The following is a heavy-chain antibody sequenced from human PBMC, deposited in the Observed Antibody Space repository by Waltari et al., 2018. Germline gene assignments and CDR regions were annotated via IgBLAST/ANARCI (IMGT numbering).Heavy chain of an antibody. V-gene: IGHV4-34*01. D-gene: IGHD4-17*01. CDR3: AREDRPYGDYSRAWSH. CDR1: GGSVSGYF. CDR2: INHSGST. J-gene: IGHJ4*02. Sequence: QVQLQQWGAGLLQPSETLSLTCAVYGGSVSGYFWSWIRQPPGKGLEWIGEINHSGSTKYNPSHKSRVTISVDTSKNQFSLKLSSVTAADTAVYYCAREDRPYGDYSRAWSHWGQGTLVTVSS.